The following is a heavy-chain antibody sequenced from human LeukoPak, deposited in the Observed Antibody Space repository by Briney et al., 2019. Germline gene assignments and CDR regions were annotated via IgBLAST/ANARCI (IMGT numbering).Heavy chain of an antibody. CDR1: GGPFSGYY. Sequence: SSETLSLTCAVYGGPFSGYYWSWIRQPPGKGLEWIGEINHSGSTNYNPSLKSRVTISVDTSKNQFSLKLSSVTAADTAVYYCARRGVVPAAMGGGNWFDPWGQGTLVTVSS. D-gene: IGHD2-2*01. J-gene: IGHJ5*02. CDR2: INHSGST. CDR3: ARRGVVPAAMGGGNWFDP. V-gene: IGHV4-34*01.